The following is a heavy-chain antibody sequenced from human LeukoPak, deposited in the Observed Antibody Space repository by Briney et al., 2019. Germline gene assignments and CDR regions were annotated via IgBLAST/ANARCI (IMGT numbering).Heavy chain of an antibody. CDR2: ISGSGGST. Sequence: GSLRLSCAASGFIFSDHAMHWVRQAPGKGLEWVSAISGSGGSTYYADSVKGRFTISRDNSKNTLYLQMNSLRAEDTAVYYCAKIKRMIEMAVLDYWGQGTLVTVSS. V-gene: IGHV3-23*01. D-gene: IGHD5-24*01. CDR3: AKIKRMIEMAVLDY. CDR1: GFIFSDHA. J-gene: IGHJ4*02.